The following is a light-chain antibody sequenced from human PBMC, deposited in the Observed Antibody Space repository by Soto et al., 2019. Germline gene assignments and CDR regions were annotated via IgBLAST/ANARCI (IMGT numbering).Light chain of an antibody. J-gene: IGLJ3*02. CDR1: SGDVGHYNY. V-gene: IGLV2-14*01. CDR3: TSYTTGRIWV. Sequence: QSALTQPASVSGSPGQSITISCTGSSGDVGHYNYVSWYQQHPGKAPKLIIYEVTNRPSGVSNRFSGSKSGITASLIISGRQAEDEADYYCTSYTTGRIWVFGGGTKVTVL. CDR2: EVT.